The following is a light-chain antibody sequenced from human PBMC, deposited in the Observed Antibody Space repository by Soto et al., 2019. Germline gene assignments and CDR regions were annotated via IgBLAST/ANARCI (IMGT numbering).Light chain of an antibody. CDR1: TSNLGSNA. CDR2: YNN. CDR3: AAWDDTLKRYV. Sequence: QSVLTQPPSASGTPGQRVTISCSGSTSNLGSNAVHWYQQLPGTAPKLLIYYNNQRPSGVPDRFSGSKSGTSASLAISGLQSEDESDYYCAAWDDTLKRYVFGTGTKVTVL. V-gene: IGLV1-44*01. J-gene: IGLJ1*01.